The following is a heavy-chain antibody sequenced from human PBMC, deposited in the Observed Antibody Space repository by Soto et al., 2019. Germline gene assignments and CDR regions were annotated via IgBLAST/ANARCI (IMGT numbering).Heavy chain of an antibody. Sequence: GGALRLSCAASGFTFSSYAMSSVRQAPGKGLEWVSAISGSGGSTYYADSVKGRFTISRDNSKNTLYLQMNSLRAEDTAVYYCAKDARNLDFWRTWGQGTLVTVSS. CDR2: ISGSGGST. J-gene: IGHJ5*02. CDR1: GFTFSSYA. D-gene: IGHD3-3*01. CDR3: AKDARNLDFWRT. V-gene: IGHV3-23*01.